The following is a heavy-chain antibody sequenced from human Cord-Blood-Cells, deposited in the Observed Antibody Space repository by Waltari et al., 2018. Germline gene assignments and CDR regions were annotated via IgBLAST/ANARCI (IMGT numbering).Heavy chain of an antibody. CDR1: GGSIRSSSYY. J-gene: IGHJ4*02. D-gene: IGHD6-19*01. Sequence: QLQLQESGPGLVKPSETLSLTCTVSGGSIRSSSYYWGWIPQPPGTGLEWIGSSYYSGSTYYNPSLKSRVTISVDTSKNQFSLKLSSVTAADTAVYYCARHERSSSGWSSNIFDYWGQGTLVTVSS. CDR3: ARHERSSSGWSSNIFDY. CDR2: SYYSGST. V-gene: IGHV4-39*01.